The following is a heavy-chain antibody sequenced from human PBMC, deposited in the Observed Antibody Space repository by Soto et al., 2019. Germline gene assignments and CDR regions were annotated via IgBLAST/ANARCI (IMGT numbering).Heavy chain of an antibody. J-gene: IGHJ4*02. CDR1: GFTFNDFE. Sequence: EVQLLESGGGLVQPGGSLRLSCGVSGFTFNDFEMNWVRQAPGKGLEWLAYIDGSGTTKKYADSVRGRFTISRDNPNNSLFLQMRSLSAAATAIYYCARGFGRFNYWGQGTLVSVSS. V-gene: IGHV3-48*03. CDR2: IDGSGTTK. D-gene: IGHD3-10*01. CDR3: ARGFGRFNY.